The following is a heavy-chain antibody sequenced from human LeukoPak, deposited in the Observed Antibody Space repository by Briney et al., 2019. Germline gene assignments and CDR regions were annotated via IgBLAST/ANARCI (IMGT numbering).Heavy chain of an antibody. Sequence: ASVKVSCKASGYTFTGYYMHWVRQAPGQGLEWMGRINPNSGGTNYAQKFQGRVTMTRDTSISTAYMELSRLRSDDTAVYYCARGDYYDSSGYYHDAFDIWGQGTMVTVSS. V-gene: IGHV1-2*06. CDR3: ARGDYYDSSGYYHDAFDI. CDR1: GYTFTGYY. D-gene: IGHD3-22*01. CDR2: INPNSGGT. J-gene: IGHJ3*02.